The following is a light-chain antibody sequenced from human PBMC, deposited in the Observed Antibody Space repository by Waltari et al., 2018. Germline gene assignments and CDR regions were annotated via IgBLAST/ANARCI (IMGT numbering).Light chain of an antibody. CDR3: SSNTGSGLV. Sequence: QSALTQPASVSGSPGQSITISCTETGSDIGGFKFVSWYQQLPGRAPRLMIYDVTFRPSGISSRVSGSKSGNTASLTISGLQAEDEAVYSCSSNTGSGLVFGGGTQLTVL. J-gene: IGLJ2*01. CDR2: DVT. CDR1: GSDIGGFKF. V-gene: IGLV2-14*03.